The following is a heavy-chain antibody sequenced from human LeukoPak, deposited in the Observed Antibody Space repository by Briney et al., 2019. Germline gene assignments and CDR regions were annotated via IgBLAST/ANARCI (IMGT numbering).Heavy chain of an antibody. V-gene: IGHV1-46*01. Sequence: GASVKVSCKASGGTFSSYAINWVRQAPGQGLEWMGVINSSGGSTSYPQKFQGRVTMTRDTSTSTVYMELSNLISEDTAVYYCASTDIVGPTLYWGQGTLVTVSS. CDR3: ASTDIVGPTLY. J-gene: IGHJ4*02. D-gene: IGHD1-26*01. CDR2: INSSGGST. CDR1: GGTFSSYA.